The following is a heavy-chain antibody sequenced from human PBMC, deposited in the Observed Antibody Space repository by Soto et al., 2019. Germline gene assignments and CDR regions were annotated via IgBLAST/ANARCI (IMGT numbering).Heavy chain of an antibody. V-gene: IGHV3-30*03. J-gene: IGHJ4*02. D-gene: IGHD3-10*01. CDR1: GFAFSYYG. CDR2: ISHDGKDK. CDR3: ASGEGRNGHDTRFDY. Sequence: QMQLVESGGGVVQPGRSLRVSCATSGFAFSYYGIHWVRQAPGKGLEWVADISHDGKDKWYADSVKGRFTISRDNSETTLYLQMNGLRSEDTAVYFCASGEGRNGHDTRFDYWGQGTLVTVSS.